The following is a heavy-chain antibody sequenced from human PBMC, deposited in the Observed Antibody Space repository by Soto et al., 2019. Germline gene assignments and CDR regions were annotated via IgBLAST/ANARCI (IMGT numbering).Heavy chain of an antibody. CDR3: ARDKSGAAVAVFDY. V-gene: IGHV4-61*05. D-gene: IGHD6-13*01. Sequence: SETLSLTCAVSGYSISSSNYWSWIRQPPGRGLEWIGYIFYGGSTKYNPSLKSRVTISVDRSKNQFSLKLSSVTAADTAVYYCARDKSGAAVAVFDYWGQGTLVTVSS. CDR2: IFYGGST. J-gene: IGHJ4*02. CDR1: GYSISSSNY.